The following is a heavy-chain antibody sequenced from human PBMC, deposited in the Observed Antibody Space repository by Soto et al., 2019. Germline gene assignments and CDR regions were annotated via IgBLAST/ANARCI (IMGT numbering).Heavy chain of an antibody. CDR2: ISDDGSNY. V-gene: IGHV3-30-3*01. Sequence: AGSLRLSCAASGFTFSSYAIHWVRQAPGKGLEWVAVISDDGSNYYYADSVKGRFTISRDNSKKTLFLQMNSLRAEDTAVFYCARGAYSGSYFDYWGQGTLVTVSS. D-gene: IGHD1-26*01. CDR3: ARGAYSGSYFDY. J-gene: IGHJ4*02. CDR1: GFTFSSYA.